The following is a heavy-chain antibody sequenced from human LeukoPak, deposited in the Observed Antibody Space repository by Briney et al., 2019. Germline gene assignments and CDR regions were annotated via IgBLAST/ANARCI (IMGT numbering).Heavy chain of an antibody. Sequence: GGSLRLSCEASGFTFSSYWMSWVRQAPGKGLEWVANIKQDGSEKYYVDSVKGRFTISRDNAKNSLYLQMNSLRAEDTAVYYCARDRRVYGSGSHFDYWGQGTLVTVSS. CDR3: ARDRRVYGSGSHFDY. D-gene: IGHD3-10*01. V-gene: IGHV3-7*01. CDR1: GFTFSSYW. J-gene: IGHJ4*02. CDR2: IKQDGSEK.